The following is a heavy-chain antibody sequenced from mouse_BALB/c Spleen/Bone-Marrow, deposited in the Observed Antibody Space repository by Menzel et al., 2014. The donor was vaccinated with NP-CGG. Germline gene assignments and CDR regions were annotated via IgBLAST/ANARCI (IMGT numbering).Heavy chain of an antibody. D-gene: IGHD1-1*01. Sequence: EVQVVESGGGLVKPGGSLKLSCAASGFTFSDYYMYWVRQTPEKGLEWVATISDGGSYTYYPDSVKGRFTISRDNAKNSLYLQMTSLKSEDTAMYYCARDSYYYGSSYWYFDVWGAGTTATVSS. V-gene: IGHV5-4*02. CDR2: ISDGGSYT. CDR1: GFTFSDYY. J-gene: IGHJ1*01. CDR3: ARDSYYYGSSYWYFDV.